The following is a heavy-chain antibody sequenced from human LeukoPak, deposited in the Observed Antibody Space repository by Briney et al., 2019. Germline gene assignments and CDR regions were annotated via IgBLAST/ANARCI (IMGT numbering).Heavy chain of an antibody. CDR2: ISYDGSNK. CDR3: ARDLVATVFGYYYYGMDV. V-gene: IGHV3-30*04. Sequence: PGRSLRLSCAASGFTFSSYAMHWVRQAPGKGLEWVAVISYDGSNKYYADSVKGRFTISRDNSKNTLHLQMNSLRAEDTAVYYCARDLVATVFGYYYYGMDVWGQGTTVTVSS. J-gene: IGHJ6*02. CDR1: GFTFSSYA. D-gene: IGHD5-12*01.